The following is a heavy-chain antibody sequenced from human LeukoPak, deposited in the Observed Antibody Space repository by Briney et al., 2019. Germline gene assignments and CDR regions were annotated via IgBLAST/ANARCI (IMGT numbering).Heavy chain of an antibody. CDR1: GFTFGDYA. J-gene: IGHJ6*02. CDR3: TRDRISVLRFLEWLSPDYGMDV. D-gene: IGHD3-3*01. V-gene: IGHV3-49*04. CDR2: IRSKAYGGTT. Sequence: GRSLRLSCTASGFTFGDYAMSWVRQAPGKWLELVGLIRSKAYGGTTEYAASVKGRFTISRDDSKSIAYLQMNSLKTEDTAVYYCTRDRISVLRFLEWLSPDYGMDVWGQGTTVTVSS.